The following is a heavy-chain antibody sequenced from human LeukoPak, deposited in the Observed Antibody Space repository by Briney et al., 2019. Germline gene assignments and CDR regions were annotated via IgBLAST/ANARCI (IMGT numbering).Heavy chain of an antibody. Sequence: PGRSLRLSCAASGFTFDDYAMHWVRQAPGKGLEWVSGISWNSGSIGYVDSVKGRFTISRDNAKNSLYLQMNSLRAEDTALHYCAKALSSSWYWYFDLWGRGTLVTVSS. CDR1: GFTFDDYA. J-gene: IGHJ2*01. CDR3: AKALSSSWYWYFDL. CDR2: ISWNSGSI. V-gene: IGHV3-9*01. D-gene: IGHD6-13*01.